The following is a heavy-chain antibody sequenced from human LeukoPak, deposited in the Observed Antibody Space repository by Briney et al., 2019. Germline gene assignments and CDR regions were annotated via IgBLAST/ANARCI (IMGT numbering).Heavy chain of an antibody. D-gene: IGHD1-26*01. Sequence: SETLSLTCTVSGGSISSYFWSWIRQPPGKGLEWIGYIYNSGSTYYNPSLKSRVTISVDTSKNQFSLKLSSVTAADTAVYYCARGSGSYYSYYFDYWGQGTLVTVSS. CDR1: GGSISSYF. CDR3: ARGSGSYYSYYFDY. CDR2: IYNSGST. V-gene: IGHV4-59*01. J-gene: IGHJ4*02.